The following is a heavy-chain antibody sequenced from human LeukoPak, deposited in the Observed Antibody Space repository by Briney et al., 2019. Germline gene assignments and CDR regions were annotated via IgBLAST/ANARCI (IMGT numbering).Heavy chain of an antibody. CDR1: GYSISSGYY. J-gene: IGHJ4*02. Sequence: SETLSLTCTVSGYSISSGYYWGWIRPPPGKGLEWIGSIYHSGSTYYNPSLKSRVTISVDTSKNQFSLKLSSVTAADTAVYYCARWGRGLLDYWGQGTLVTVSS. CDR3: ARWGRGLLDY. D-gene: IGHD7-27*01. CDR2: IYHSGST. V-gene: IGHV4-38-2*02.